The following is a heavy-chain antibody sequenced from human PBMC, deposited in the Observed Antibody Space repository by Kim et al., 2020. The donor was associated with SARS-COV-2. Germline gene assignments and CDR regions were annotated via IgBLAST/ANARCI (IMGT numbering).Heavy chain of an antibody. D-gene: IGHD6-13*01. CDR2: INHSGST. J-gene: IGHJ4*02. CDR1: GGSFSGYY. CDR3: ARGQAVAAAGTVAYDY. Sequence: SETLSLTCTVYGGSFSGYYWSWIRQPPGKGLEWIGEINHSGSTNYNPSLKSRVTISVDTSKNQFFLKLSSVTAADTAVYYCARGQAVAAAGTVAYDYWGQGPLVTVAS. V-gene: IGHV4-34*01.